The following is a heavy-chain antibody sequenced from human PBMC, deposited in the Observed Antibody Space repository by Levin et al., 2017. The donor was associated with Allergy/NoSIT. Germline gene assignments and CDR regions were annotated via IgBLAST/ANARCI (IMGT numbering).Heavy chain of an antibody. CDR2: IYSGGST. D-gene: IGHD2-15*01. CDR3: ATRYCSGGSCYPYYFDY. CDR1: GFTVSSHY. V-gene: IGHV3-53*01. J-gene: IGHJ4*02. Sequence: GESLKISCAASGFTVSSHYMSWVRQAPGKGLEWVSVIYSGGSTYYADSVKGRFTISRDNSKNTLYLQMNSLRAEDTAVYYCATRYCSGGSCYPYYFDYWGQGTLVTVSS.